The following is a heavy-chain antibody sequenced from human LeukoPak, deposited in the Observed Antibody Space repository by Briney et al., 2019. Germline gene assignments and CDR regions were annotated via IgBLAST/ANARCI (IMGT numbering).Heavy chain of an antibody. J-gene: IGHJ6*03. CDR2: VDQSGST. Sequence: SETLSLTCSVSGYSISSGYYWGWIRQPPGKGLEWIGSVDQSGSTYYNPSLKSRVTISVDTSKNQFSLKLSSVTAADTAVYYCAREPGVVTPLDYYYYYMDVWGKGTTVTVSS. CDR1: GYSISSGYY. V-gene: IGHV4-38-2*02. CDR3: AREPGVVTPLDYYYYYMDV. D-gene: IGHD4-23*01.